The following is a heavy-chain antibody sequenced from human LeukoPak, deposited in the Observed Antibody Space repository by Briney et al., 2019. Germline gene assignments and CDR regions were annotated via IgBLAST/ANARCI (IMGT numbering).Heavy chain of an antibody. CDR2: ISWDGGST. V-gene: IGHV3-43D*04. Sequence: LPGGSLRLSCAASGFTFDDYAMHWVRQAPGKGLEWVSLISWDGGSTYYADSVKGRFTISRDNSKNSLYLQMNSLRAEDTALYYCAKDSNTYSSGWFTGYYYMDVWGTGTTVTVSS. D-gene: IGHD6-19*01. CDR1: GFTFDDYA. CDR3: AKDSNTYSSGWFTGYYYMDV. J-gene: IGHJ6*03.